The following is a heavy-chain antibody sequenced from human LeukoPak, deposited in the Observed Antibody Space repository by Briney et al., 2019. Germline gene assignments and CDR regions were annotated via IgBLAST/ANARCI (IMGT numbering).Heavy chain of an antibody. CDR3: ARVISSSWYVFDL. V-gene: IGHV4-59*01. J-gene: IGHJ2*01. D-gene: IGHD6-13*01. CDR1: GGSLSSYY. Sequence: SETLSLTCTVSGGSLSSYYWSWFRQPPGKGLEWIGYIYYSGSTNYNPSLKSRVTISVDTSKNQFSLKLSSVTAADTAVYYCARVISSSWYVFDLWGRGTLVTVSS. CDR2: IYYSGST.